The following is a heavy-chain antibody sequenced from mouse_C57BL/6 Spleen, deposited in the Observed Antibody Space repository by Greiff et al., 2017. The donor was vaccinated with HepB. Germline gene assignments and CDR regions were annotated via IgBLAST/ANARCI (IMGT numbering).Heavy chain of an antibody. CDR1: GYAFSSYW. CDR3: ATSSYYYGSSYGYFDV. D-gene: IGHD1-1*01. CDR2: IYPGDGDT. J-gene: IGHJ1*03. V-gene: IGHV1-80*01. Sequence: VQLQQSGAELVKPGASVKISCKASGYAFSSYWMNWVKQRPGKGLEWIGQIYPGDGDTNYNGKFKGKATLTADKSSSTAYMQLSSLTSEDSAVYFCATSSYYYGSSYGYFDVWGTGTTVTVSS.